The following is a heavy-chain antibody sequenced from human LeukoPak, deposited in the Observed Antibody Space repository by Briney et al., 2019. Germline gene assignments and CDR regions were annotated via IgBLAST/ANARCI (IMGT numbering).Heavy chain of an antibody. Sequence: RSGGSLRLSCAASGFTFSSYGMTWVRQGPGKGLEWVSAISGSGGSTYYADSVKGRFTISRDNSKNTLYLQMNSLRAEDTAVYYCAKGLLSMIVVGPFDYWGQGTLVTVSS. V-gene: IGHV3-23*01. J-gene: IGHJ4*02. D-gene: IGHD3-22*01. CDR1: GFTFSSYG. CDR3: AKGLLSMIVVGPFDY. CDR2: ISGSGGST.